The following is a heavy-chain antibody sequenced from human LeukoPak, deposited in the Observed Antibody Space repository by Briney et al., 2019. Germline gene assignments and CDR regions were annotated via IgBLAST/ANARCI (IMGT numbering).Heavy chain of an antibody. V-gene: IGHV3-7*01. CDR1: GLAFSDYW. Sequence: GGSLRLSCAASGLAFSDYWMSWVRQAPGKGLEWVANIKQDGSEKYYVDSVKGRFTISRDNAKNSLYLQMNSLRAEDTAVYYCARTTPVVAAAGTLRFDPWGQGTLVTVSS. CDR2: IKQDGSEK. J-gene: IGHJ5*02. D-gene: IGHD6-13*01. CDR3: ARTTPVVAAAGTLRFDP.